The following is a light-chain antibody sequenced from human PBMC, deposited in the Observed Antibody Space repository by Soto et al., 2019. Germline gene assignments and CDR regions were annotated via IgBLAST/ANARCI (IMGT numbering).Light chain of an antibody. CDR1: QSITTW. CDR2: DAS. Sequence: DIQMTQSPSTLSASVGDRVTITCRASQSITTWLAWYQQKPGKAPKLLIYDASSLESRVPSRFSGSGSGTEFTLTISGLRPDDFATYYYQQYNTYTYTFGQGTKLEIK. CDR3: QQYNTYTYT. V-gene: IGKV1-5*01. J-gene: IGKJ2*01.